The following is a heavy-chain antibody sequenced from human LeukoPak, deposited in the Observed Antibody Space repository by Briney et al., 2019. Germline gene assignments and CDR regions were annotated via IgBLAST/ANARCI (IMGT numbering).Heavy chain of an antibody. V-gene: IGHV3-33*08. D-gene: IGHD2-15*01. CDR2: IWYDGSNK. Sequence: QPGGSLRLSCAASGFTFSSYGMHWVRQAPGKGLEWVAVIWYDGSNKYYADSVKGRFTISRDNSKNTLYLQMNSLRAEDTAVYYCANLFVVVVAATSYGMDVWGQGTTVTVSS. CDR3: ANLFVVVVAATSYGMDV. CDR1: GFTFSSYG. J-gene: IGHJ6*02.